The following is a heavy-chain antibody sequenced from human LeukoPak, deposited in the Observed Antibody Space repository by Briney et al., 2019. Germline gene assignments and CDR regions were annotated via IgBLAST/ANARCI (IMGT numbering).Heavy chain of an antibody. CDR1: GYTFTSYW. CDR2: IDLSDSYT. V-gene: IGHV5-10-1*01. D-gene: IGHD6-13*01. CDR3: AGHKGIGTDFDY. J-gene: IGHJ4*02. Sequence: GESLKISCKGSGYTFTSYWITWVRQMPGKGLEWMGRIDLSDSYTNYSPSFQGHVTISTDKSFSTAYLQWSSLKASDTAMYYCAGHKGIGTDFDYWGQGTLVTVSS.